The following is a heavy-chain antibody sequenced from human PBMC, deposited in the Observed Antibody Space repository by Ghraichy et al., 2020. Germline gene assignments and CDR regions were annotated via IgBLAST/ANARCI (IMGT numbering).Heavy chain of an antibody. D-gene: IGHD3-3*01. J-gene: IGHJ4*02. CDR2: IYYSGST. CDR1: GGSISSSSYY. Sequence: SETLSLTCTVSGGSISSSSYYWGWIRQPPGKGLEWIGSIYYSGSTYYNPSLKSRVTISVDTSKNQFSLKLSSVTAADTAVYYCAGTYYDFWSGYRDGYYWGQGTLVTVSS. CDR3: AGTYYDFWSGYRDGYY. V-gene: IGHV4-39*07.